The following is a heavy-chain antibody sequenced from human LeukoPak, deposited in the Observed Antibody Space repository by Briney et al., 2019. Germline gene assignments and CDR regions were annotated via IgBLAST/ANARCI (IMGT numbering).Heavy chain of an antibody. CDR3: AKLINSYSSSWYGGYYYGMDV. Sequence: QAGGSLRLSCAASGFTFSSYAMSWVRQAPGKGLEWVSAISGSGGSTYYADSVKGRFTISRDNSKNTLYLQMNSLRAEDTAVYYCAKLINSYSSSWYGGYYYGMDVWGQGTTVTVSS. CDR2: ISGSGGST. D-gene: IGHD6-13*01. CDR1: GFTFSSYA. V-gene: IGHV3-23*01. J-gene: IGHJ6*02.